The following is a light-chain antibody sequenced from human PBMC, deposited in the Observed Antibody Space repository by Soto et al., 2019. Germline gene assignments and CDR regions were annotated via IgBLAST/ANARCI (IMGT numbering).Light chain of an antibody. Sequence: DIPMTQSPSSLSASVGDRVTITCRASQSISSYLNWYQQKPGKAPKLLIYEASSLQSGVPSRFSGSGSGTDFTLTISSLQPEDFATYYCQQSETTPWTCGQGTRVEIK. CDR1: QSISSY. J-gene: IGKJ1*01. CDR2: EAS. CDR3: QQSETTPWT. V-gene: IGKV1-39*01.